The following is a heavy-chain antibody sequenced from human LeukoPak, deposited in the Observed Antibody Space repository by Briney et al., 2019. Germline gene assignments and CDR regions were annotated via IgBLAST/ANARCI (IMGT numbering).Heavy chain of an antibody. CDR1: GFTFSSYG. Sequence: GRSLRLSCAASGFTFSSYGMHWVRQAPGKGLEWVAVISYDGSNKYYADSVKGRFTISRDNSKNTLYLQMNGLRAEDTAVYYCAKTTGTQRAYYFDYWGQGTLVTVSS. J-gene: IGHJ4*02. CDR3: AKTTGTQRAYYFDY. V-gene: IGHV3-30*18. CDR2: ISYDGSNK. D-gene: IGHD1-1*01.